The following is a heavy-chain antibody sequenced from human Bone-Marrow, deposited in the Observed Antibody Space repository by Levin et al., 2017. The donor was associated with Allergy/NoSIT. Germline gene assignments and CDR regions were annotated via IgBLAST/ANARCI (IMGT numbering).Heavy chain of an antibody. Sequence: GGSLRLSCAASGFTLGGYDMLWVRQAPGKGLEWVADIPFDGKKKNYIASVTGRFTISRDNSNSMAYLQMDSLAPEDTGLYFCARDLSHGPDWPFFYQWGQGTVVTGYS. J-gene: IGHJ4*02. CDR2: IPFDGKKK. CDR1: GFTLGGYD. D-gene: IGHD3-9*01. CDR3: ARDLSHGPDWPFFYQ. V-gene: IGHV3-30*03.